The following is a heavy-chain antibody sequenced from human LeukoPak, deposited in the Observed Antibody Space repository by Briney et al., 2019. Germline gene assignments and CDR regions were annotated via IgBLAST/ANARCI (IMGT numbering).Heavy chain of an antibody. D-gene: IGHD2-8*01. CDR2: IYHSGST. V-gene: IGHV4-30-2*01. J-gene: IGHJ3*02. Sequence: SETLSLTCTVSGGSISSGGYYWSWIRQPPGKGLEWIGYIYHSGSTYYNPSLKSRVTISVDRSKNQFSLKLSSVTAADTAVYYCARDVLINPGAIDIWGQGTMVTVSS. CDR3: ARDVLINPGAIDI. CDR1: GGSISSGGYY.